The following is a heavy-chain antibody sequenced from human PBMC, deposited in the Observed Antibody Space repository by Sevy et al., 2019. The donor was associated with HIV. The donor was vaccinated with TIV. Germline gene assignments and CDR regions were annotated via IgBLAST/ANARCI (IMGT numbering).Heavy chain of an antibody. CDR3: VKERVGYISSWYYFDY. J-gene: IGHJ4*02. V-gene: IGHV3-23*01. CDR1: GSTVNPYA. Sequence: GGSLRLSCIASGSTVNPYAMSWVRQAPGKGLEWVTVINNSGGSTDYADSVRGRFSISRDNPNVYLEMNSLRVEDTAVYYCVKERVGYISSWYYFDYWGQGTLVTVS. D-gene: IGHD6-13*01. CDR2: INNSGGST.